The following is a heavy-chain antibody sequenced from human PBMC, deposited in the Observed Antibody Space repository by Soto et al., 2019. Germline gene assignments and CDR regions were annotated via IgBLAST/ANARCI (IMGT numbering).Heavy chain of an antibody. Sequence: QVQLVQSGAEVNKPESSVKVSCKAPGGTFSTYAISWVRQAPGQGLEWMGGIIPMFGTANYAQRFQDRVTITADESTNTGYMELSSRRSEDTAVDFCASGIQLWLRRINNGYSGGGEGTVVTVSS. D-gene: IGHD5-18*01. CDR2: IIPMFGTA. V-gene: IGHV1-69*12. J-gene: IGHJ4*02. CDR1: GGTFSTYA. CDR3: ASGIQLWLRRINNGYSG.